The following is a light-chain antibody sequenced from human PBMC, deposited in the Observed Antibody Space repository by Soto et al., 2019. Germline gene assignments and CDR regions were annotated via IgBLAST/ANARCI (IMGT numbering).Light chain of an antibody. CDR2: DVS. V-gene: IGLV2-14*03. J-gene: IGLJ1*01. CDR3: SSYTTGKTRQLV. CDR1: SSDVGGYNY. Sequence: QSVLTQPASVSGSPGQSITISCTGTSSDVGGYNYVSWYQHHPGKAPKLIIYDVSNRPSGVSIRFSASKSDNTASLTISGLQPEDEADYHCSSYTTGKTRQLVFGTGTKVTVL.